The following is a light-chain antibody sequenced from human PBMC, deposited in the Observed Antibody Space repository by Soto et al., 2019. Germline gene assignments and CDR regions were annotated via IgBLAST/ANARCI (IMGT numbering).Light chain of an antibody. CDR2: DAS. V-gene: IGKV3D-15*01. CDR3: HSYDKWPPGT. Sequence: EIVMTQFPSTLSESPLDGFSLSFRASQSVSTNVAWYQQKPGEAPRLLIFDASARAVDIPGRFSGSVSGTEFTLTISSLQPEDFAVYFCHSYDKWPPGTFGQGTKVDIK. CDR1: QSVSTN. J-gene: IGKJ1*01.